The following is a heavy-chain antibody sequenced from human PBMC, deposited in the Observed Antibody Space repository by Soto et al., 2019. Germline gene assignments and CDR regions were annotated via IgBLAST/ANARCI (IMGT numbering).Heavy chain of an antibody. J-gene: IGHJ4*02. CDR1: GDSVSSNSAA. CDR3: ARLAPEYSGSYSTYYFDY. CDR2: TYYRSKWYN. V-gene: IGHV6-1*01. D-gene: IGHD1-26*01. Sequence: SQTLSLTCAISGDSVSSNSAAWNWIRQSPSRGLEWLGMTYYRSKWYNDYAVSVKSRITINPDTSKSTFYLQMNSLRAEDTAVYYCARLAPEYSGSYSTYYFDYWGQGTLVTVSS.